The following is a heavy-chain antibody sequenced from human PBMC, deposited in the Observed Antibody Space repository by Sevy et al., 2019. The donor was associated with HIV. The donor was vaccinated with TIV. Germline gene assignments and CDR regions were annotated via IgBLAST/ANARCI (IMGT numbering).Heavy chain of an antibody. Sequence: GGCLRLSCAASGFTFSSYSMNWVRQAPGKGLEWVSSISSSSSYIYYADSVKGRFTISRDNAKNSLYLQMNSLRAEDTAVYYCARKGEMATLDYWGQGTLVTVSS. D-gene: IGHD3-16*01. V-gene: IGHV3-21*01. CDR1: GFTFSSYS. J-gene: IGHJ4*02. CDR3: ARKGEMATLDY. CDR2: ISSSSSYI.